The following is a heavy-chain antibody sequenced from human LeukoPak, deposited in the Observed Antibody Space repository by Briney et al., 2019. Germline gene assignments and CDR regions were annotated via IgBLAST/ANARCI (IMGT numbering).Heavy chain of an antibody. V-gene: IGHV3-21*06. CDR1: GFTFSSYG. CDR2: IDSSGGYM. J-gene: IGHJ4*02. Sequence: PGRSLRLSCAASGFTFSSYGMHWARQAPGKGLEWVSSIDSSGGYMFYADSVKGRFIISRDNAKDSLYLQMNSLRVEDTAVYYCLRGDRRDYWGQGTLVTVSS. CDR3: LRGDRRDY.